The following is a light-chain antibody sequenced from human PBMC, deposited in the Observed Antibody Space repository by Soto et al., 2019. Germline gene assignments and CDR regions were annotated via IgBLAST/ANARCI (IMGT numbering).Light chain of an antibody. J-gene: IGKJ4*01. V-gene: IGKV1-33*01. Sequence: DLQMPQSPSSLSASVGDRVTITCQASQDISNYLNWYQQKPGKAPKLLIYDASNLETGVPSRFSGSGSGTDFTFTISSLQPADIATYYCQQYDNLPLTFGGGTKVEIK. CDR1: QDISNY. CDR2: DAS. CDR3: QQYDNLPLT.